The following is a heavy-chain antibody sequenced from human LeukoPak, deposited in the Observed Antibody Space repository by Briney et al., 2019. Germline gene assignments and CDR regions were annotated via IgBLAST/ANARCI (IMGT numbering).Heavy chain of an antibody. CDR2: IYLGDSDT. CDR3: AKLVAVDGIHLPY. D-gene: IGHD6-19*01. CDR1: AYNFTTYW. J-gene: IGHJ4*02. V-gene: IGHV5-51*01. Sequence: GESLKISCKGSAYNFTTYWIGWVRQIPGKGLEWMGIIYLGDSDTRYSPSFQGQVTISGDKSISTAYLQWSSLKASDTAMYYCAKLVAVDGIHLPYWGQGTLVTVSS.